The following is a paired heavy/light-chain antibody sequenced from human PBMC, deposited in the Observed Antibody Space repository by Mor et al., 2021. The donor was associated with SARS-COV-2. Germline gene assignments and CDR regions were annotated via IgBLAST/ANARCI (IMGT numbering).Heavy chain of an antibody. D-gene: IGHD2-15*01. J-gene: IGHJ6*02. V-gene: IGHV3-23*01. CDR1: GFTFSTYP. Sequence: EVQLSESGGGLVQPGGSLRLSCTASGFTFSTYPMIWVRQSPGKGLEGVSSVSGNGANTYYADSVKGRFSISRDNSKNTVYLQMSSLRAEDTAVYYCAKVISVSVDYWYGMDVWGQGTTVAVSS. CDR3: AKVISVSVDYWYGMDV. CDR2: VSGNGANT.
Light chain of an antibody. CDR1: QSLLHSDGYNY. CDR3: MQALQTWT. V-gene: IGKV2-28*01. Sequence: DIVMTQSPLSLSVTPGEPASISCRSSQSLLHSDGYNYLEWYLQKPGQSPQLLIYLGSSRASGVPDRFIGSGSGTDFTLKISRVEAEDVGVYYCMQALQTWTFGQGTKVEVK. J-gene: IGKJ1*01. CDR2: LGS.